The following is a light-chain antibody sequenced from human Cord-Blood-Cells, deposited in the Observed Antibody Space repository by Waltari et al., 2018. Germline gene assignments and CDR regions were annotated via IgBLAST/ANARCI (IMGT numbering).Light chain of an antibody. CDR2: EGS. CDR1: SSAVGSYTL. Sequence: QSALTQPASVSGSPGQSITISCTGTSSAVGSYTLVSWYQQHPGEAPKLMIYEGSKRPSGVSNRFSGSKSGNTASLTISGLQAEDEADYYCCSYAGSSTWVFGGGTKLTVL. CDR3: CSYAGSSTWV. V-gene: IGLV2-23*01. J-gene: IGLJ3*02.